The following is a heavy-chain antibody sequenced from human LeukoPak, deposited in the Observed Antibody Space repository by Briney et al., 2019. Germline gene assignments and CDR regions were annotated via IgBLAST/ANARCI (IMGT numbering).Heavy chain of an antibody. CDR2: ISGSGGST. V-gene: IGHV3-23*01. CDR3: AKGNRGYCSGGSCYAFDY. CDR1: GFTFSSYA. J-gene: IGHJ4*02. Sequence: PGGSLRLSCAASGFTFSSYAMSWVRQAPGKGLEWVLAISGSGGSTYYADSVKGRFTISRDNSKNTLYLQMNSLRAEDTAVYYCAKGNRGYCSGGSCYAFDYWGQGTLVTVSS. D-gene: IGHD2-15*01.